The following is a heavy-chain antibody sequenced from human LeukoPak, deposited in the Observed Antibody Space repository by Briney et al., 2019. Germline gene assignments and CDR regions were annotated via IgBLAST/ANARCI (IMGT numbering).Heavy chain of an antibody. Sequence: GGSLRLSCAASGSTFSSHTMNWVRQAPGKGLEWVSYISNTGSVIYYADSVKGRFTISRDNAKNTLHLQMHSLRADDTAVYYCAKGLYSTGWYYFDYWGQGTLVTVSS. CDR3: AKGLYSTGWYYFDY. CDR1: GSTFSSHT. V-gene: IGHV3-48*04. D-gene: IGHD6-19*01. J-gene: IGHJ4*02. CDR2: ISNTGSVI.